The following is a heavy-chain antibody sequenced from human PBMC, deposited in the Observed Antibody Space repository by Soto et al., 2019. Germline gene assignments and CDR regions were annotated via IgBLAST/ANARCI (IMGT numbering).Heavy chain of an antibody. CDR3: TASTGWCRLDY. V-gene: IGHV3-15*01. CDR2: IKNKADGGTT. J-gene: IGHJ4*02. D-gene: IGHD6-19*01. Sequence: PGGSLRLSCTASGFTFSNGWMSWVRQAPGKGLEWVGRIKNKADGGTTDYAAPVKGRFTISRDGSKNTLFLQMNSLKTEDTAVYYCTASTGWCRLDYWGQGTLVTVSS. CDR1: GFTFSNGW.